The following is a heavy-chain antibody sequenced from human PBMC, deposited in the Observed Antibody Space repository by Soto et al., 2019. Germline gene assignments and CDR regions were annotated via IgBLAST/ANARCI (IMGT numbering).Heavy chain of an antibody. CDR3: ARRLMWLQYGEVFDF. V-gene: IGHV4-39*02. Sequence: QLQLQESGPRLVKPSETLSLTCDVSNGSISSSSHYWGWIRQPPGKGLEWIASIYYTGTSYKNPSLKSRVTIAVDTSKNNFSLKVSSVPAAYTAVYFCARRLMWLQYGEVFDFWGQGTLVTVSS. CDR1: NGSISSSSHY. D-gene: IGHD5-12*01. J-gene: IGHJ4*02. CDR2: IYYTGTS.